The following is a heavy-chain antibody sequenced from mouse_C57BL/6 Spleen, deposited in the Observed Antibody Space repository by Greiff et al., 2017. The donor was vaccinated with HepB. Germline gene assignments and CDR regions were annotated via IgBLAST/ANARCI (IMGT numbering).Heavy chain of an antibody. D-gene: IGHD1-1*01. CDR3: ARGDYYGSSLYWYFDV. CDR2: INPYNGGT. Sequence: VQLQQSGPVLVKPGASVKMSCKASGYTFTDYYMNWVKQSHGKSLEWIGVINPYNGGTSYNQKFKGKATLTVDKSSSTACMELNSLTSEDSAVYYCARGDYYGSSLYWYFDVWGTGTTVTVSS. V-gene: IGHV1-19*01. J-gene: IGHJ1*03. CDR1: GYTFTDYY.